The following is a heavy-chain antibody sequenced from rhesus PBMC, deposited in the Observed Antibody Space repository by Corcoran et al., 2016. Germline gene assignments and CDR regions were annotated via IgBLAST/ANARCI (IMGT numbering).Heavy chain of an antibody. V-gene: IGHV4-76*01. CDR1: GGSVGGGYD. D-gene: IGHD2-21*01. J-gene: IGHJ4*01. Sequence: QVQLQESGPGLVRPSETLSLTCTVSGGSVGGGYDWSWIRQSPGAGLAWIGYIYGNGGTITSSPSLQNRVTISRDTSKNQFSLKLVSVTAADTAVYYCARRLVDDQKFDSWGQGVLVTVSS. CDR2: IYGNGGTI. CDR3: ARRLVDDQKFDS.